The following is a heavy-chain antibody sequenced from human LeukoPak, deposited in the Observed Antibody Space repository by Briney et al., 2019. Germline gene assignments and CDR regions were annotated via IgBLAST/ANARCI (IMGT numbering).Heavy chain of an antibody. CDR1: GYTFTSYY. J-gene: IGHJ4*02. CDR3: ARAPKGITFDY. D-gene: IGHD3-10*01. V-gene: IGHV1-46*01. CDR2: INPSGGST. Sequence: ASVKVSCKASGYTFTSYYMHWVRQAPGQGLEWMGIINPSGGSTSYAQKFQGRVTMTRDTSISTAYMELSRLRSDDTAVYYCARAPKGITFDYWGQGTLVTVSS.